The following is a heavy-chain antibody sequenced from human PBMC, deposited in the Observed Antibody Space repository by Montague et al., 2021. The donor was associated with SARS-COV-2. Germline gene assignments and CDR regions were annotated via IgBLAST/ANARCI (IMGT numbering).Heavy chain of an antibody. CDR2: ISYDGSNK. V-gene: IGHV3-30-3*01. CDR1: GFTFSSYA. J-gene: IGHJ6*02. CDR3: ARVLGGYYGMDV. Sequence: FLRLSCAASGFTFSSYAMHWVRQAPGKGLEWVAVISYDGSNKYYADSVKGRFTISRDNSKNTLYLQMDSLRAEDTAVYYCARVLGGYYGMDVWGQGTPVTVSS. D-gene: IGHD2/OR15-2a*01.